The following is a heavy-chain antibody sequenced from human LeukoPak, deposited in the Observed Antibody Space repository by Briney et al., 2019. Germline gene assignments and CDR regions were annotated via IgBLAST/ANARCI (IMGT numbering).Heavy chain of an antibody. V-gene: IGHV1-24*01. CDR1: GYTLTELS. CDR2: FDPEDGET. CDR3: ATVYDFWSGYGTKNWFDP. J-gene: IGHJ5*02. Sequence: ASVKVSCKVSGYTLTELSMHWVRQAPGKGLEWMGGFDPEDGETIYAQKLQGRVTMTEDTSTDTAYMELSSLRSEDTAVYYCATVYDFWSGYGTKNWFDPWGQGTLVTVSS. D-gene: IGHD3-3*01.